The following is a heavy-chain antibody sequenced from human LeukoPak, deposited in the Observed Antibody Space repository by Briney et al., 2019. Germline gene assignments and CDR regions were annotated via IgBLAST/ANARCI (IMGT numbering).Heavy chain of an antibody. CDR3: ARGHVGATDFDY. J-gene: IGHJ4*02. Sequence: ASVKVSCKASGYTFTSYGISWVRQAPGQGHEWMGWINPNSGGTNYAQKFQGRVTITRDMSINTAYMELSRLRSDDTAVYYCARGHVGATDFDYWGQGTLVTVSS. CDR1: GYTFTSYG. V-gene: IGHV1-2*02. D-gene: IGHD1-26*01. CDR2: INPNSGGT.